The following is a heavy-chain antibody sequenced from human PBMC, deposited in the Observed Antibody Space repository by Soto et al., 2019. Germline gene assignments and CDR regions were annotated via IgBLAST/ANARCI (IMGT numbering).Heavy chain of an antibody. CDR3: AKVRFGFGELPQYYFDY. CDR2: ISGSGGST. D-gene: IGHD3-10*01. J-gene: IGHJ4*02. CDR1: GFTFSSYA. V-gene: IGHV3-23*01. Sequence: GGSLRLSCAASGFTFSSYAMSWVRQAPGKGLEWVSAISGSGGSTYYADSVKGRFTISRDNSKNTLYLQMNSLRAEDTAVYYCAKVRFGFGELPQYYFDYWGQGTLVTVSS.